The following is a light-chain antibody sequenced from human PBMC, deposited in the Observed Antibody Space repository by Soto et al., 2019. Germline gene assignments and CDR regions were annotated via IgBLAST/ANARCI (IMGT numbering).Light chain of an antibody. Sequence: EMVLTQSPATLSLSPGERATLSCRASQSVSSSLGWYQQIPGQAPRLLIYDASNRATGIPARFSGSGSGTGFTLTISSLEPEDFAVYYCQQRSNWPRTFGQGTKLEIK. CDR3: QQRSNWPRT. CDR1: QSVSSS. CDR2: DAS. V-gene: IGKV3-11*01. J-gene: IGKJ2*01.